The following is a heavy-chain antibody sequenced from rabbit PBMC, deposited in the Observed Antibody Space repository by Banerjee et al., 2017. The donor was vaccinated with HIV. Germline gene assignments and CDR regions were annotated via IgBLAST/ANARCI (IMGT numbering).Heavy chain of an antibody. J-gene: IGHJ4*01. D-gene: IGHD6-1*01. Sequence: QSLEESGGDLVKPGASLTLTCTASGFTISSNYWICWVRQAPGKGLELIACIYSSSGSTWYASWVNGRFTISKTSSTTVTLQMTSLTAADTATYFCARQDSTYTYVNLWGQGTLVTVS. CDR3: ARQDSTYTYVNL. CDR1: GFTISSNYW. CDR2: IYSSSGST. V-gene: IGHV1S40*01.